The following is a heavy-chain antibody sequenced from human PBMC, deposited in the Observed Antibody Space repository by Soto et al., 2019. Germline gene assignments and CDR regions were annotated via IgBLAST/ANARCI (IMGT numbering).Heavy chain of an antibody. CDR1: GGTFSTYA. CDR2: IIPMFGTA. D-gene: IGHD5-18*01. Sequence: QVQLVQSGAEVKKPESSVKVSCKAPGGTFSTYAISWVRQAPGQGLECMGGIIPMFGTANYAQRFQDRVTITADEATNTVYMELSSLTSEDTAVYFCASGIQLWLRRINNGYSGWGQGTLVTVSS. V-gene: IGHV1-69*12. J-gene: IGHJ4*02. CDR3: ASGIQLWLRRINNGYSG.